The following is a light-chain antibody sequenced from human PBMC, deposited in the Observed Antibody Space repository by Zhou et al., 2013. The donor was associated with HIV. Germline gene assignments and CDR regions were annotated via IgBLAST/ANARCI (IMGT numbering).Light chain of an antibody. CDR2: DAS. CDR1: QSVSNS. V-gene: IGKV3-11*01. Sequence: EFVLTQSPGTLSLSPGERATLSCRVSQSVSNSVAWYQQKPGQAPRLLIYDASNRATGIPARFSGSGSGTDFTLTISSLEPEDFAVYYCQQRSNWAITFGQGTRLEIK. CDR3: QQRSNWAIT. J-gene: IGKJ5*01.